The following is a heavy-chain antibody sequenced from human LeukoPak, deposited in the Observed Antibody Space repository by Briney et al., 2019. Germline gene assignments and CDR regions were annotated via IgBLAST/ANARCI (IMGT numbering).Heavy chain of an antibody. J-gene: IGHJ3*02. D-gene: IGHD2-2*01. V-gene: IGHV3-30*02. CDR3: AKGYCSSTGCYSHLDAFDI. Sequence: VGSLRLSCAASGFTFSSHGMHWVRQAPGKGLEWVAFIRYDGSNKYYADSVKGRFTISRDKSKNTLYLQMNSLRAEDTAVYYCAKGYCSSTGCYSHLDAFDIWGQGTMVTVSS. CDR2: IRYDGSNK. CDR1: GFTFSSHG.